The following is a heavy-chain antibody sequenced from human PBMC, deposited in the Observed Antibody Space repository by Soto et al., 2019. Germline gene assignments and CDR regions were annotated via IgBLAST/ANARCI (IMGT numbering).Heavy chain of an antibody. CDR1: AFTFSDYY. CDR3: AASAVVAAHY. Sequence: GGSLRLSCAASAFTFSDYYMGWIRQAPGKGLEWLSYISGNGNTIYYADSVKGRFTVSRDNAKNLLYLQMNSLRAEDTGVYYCAASAVVAAHYWGQGALVTVSS. CDR2: ISGNGNTI. V-gene: IGHV3-11*01. D-gene: IGHD2-15*01. J-gene: IGHJ4*02.